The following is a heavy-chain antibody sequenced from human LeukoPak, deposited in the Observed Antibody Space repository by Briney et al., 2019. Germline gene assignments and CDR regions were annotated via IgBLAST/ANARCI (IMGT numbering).Heavy chain of an antibody. CDR3: SRDIGFYDSSAYPLDY. CDR2: IWYDGVKK. CDR1: GFSFSMYG. J-gene: IGHJ4*02. V-gene: IGHV3-33*01. Sequence: PGRALRLSSAAPGFSFSMYGMHWVRQAPGKGLGWVSVIWYDGVKKYYADSVKGRFTISTDTSRNTRYLQMNSLRADNTAVYYCSRDIGFYDSSAYPLDYWGGGALVAVSS. D-gene: IGHD3-22*01.